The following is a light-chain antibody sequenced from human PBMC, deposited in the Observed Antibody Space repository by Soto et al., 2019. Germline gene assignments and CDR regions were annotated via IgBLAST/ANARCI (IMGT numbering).Light chain of an antibody. Sequence: EIVLTQSPGTLSLSPGERATLSCRASQSVSSSYLAWYQQKPGQAPRLLIYGGSSRATGIPDRFSGSGSGTDFPLTISRLEPEDFAVYYCQQYGSSPPWTFGQWTKVEIK. CDR1: QSVSSSY. CDR2: GGS. J-gene: IGKJ1*01. V-gene: IGKV3-20*01. CDR3: QQYGSSPPWT.